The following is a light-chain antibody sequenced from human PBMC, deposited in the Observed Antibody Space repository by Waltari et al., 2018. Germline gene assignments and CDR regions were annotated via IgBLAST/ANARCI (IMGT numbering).Light chain of an antibody. CDR3: SSYAGSNNVV. V-gene: IGLV2-8*01. Sequence: GTSSDVGRYNYVSWYQQHPGKAPKLMIYEVSKRPSGVPARLSGSKSGNTASLTVSGLQAEDEADYYCSSYAGSNNVVFGGRTKLTVL. CDR1: SSDVGRYNY. CDR2: EVS. J-gene: IGLJ2*01.